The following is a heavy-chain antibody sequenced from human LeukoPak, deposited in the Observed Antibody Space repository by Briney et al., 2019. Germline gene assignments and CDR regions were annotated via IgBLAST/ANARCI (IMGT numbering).Heavy chain of an antibody. V-gene: IGHV3-72*01. CDR2: TRNKANSYTT. CDR3: ARDGNWNDYLDY. D-gene: IGHD1-1*01. J-gene: IGHJ4*02. Sequence: GGSLRLSCAASGFTFSDHYMDWVRQAPGKGLEWVGRTRNKANSYTTEYAASVKGRFTISRDDSKNSLYLQMNSLKTEDTAVYYCARDGNWNDYLDYWGQGTLVTVSS. CDR1: GFTFSDHY.